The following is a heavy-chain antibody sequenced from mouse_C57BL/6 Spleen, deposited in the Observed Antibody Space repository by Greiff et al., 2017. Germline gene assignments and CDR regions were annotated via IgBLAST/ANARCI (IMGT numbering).Heavy chain of an antibody. Sequence: VKLQQPGTELVKPGASVKLSCKASGYTFTSYWMHWVKQRPGQGLEWIGNINPSNGGTNYNEKFKSKATLTVDKSSSTAYMLLSSLTSEDSAVYYCARGGTMVTSRYYAMDYWGQGTSVTVSS. CDR2: INPSNGGT. CDR3: ARGGTMVTSRYYAMDY. J-gene: IGHJ4*01. CDR1: GYTFTSYW. D-gene: IGHD2-1*01. V-gene: IGHV1-53*01.